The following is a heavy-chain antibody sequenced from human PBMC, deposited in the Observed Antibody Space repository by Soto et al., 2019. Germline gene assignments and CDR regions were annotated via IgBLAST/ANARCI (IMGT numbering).Heavy chain of an antibody. J-gene: IGHJ2*01. Sequence: QVQLVQSVAEVKKPGASVKVSCKASGYTFTSYAMHWVRQAPGQRLEWMGWINAGNGNTKYSQKFQGRVTITRDTSESTAYMELSSLRSEDTAVYYCARGGSLYWYFDLWGRGTLVTVSS. D-gene: IGHD1-26*01. CDR1: GYTFTSYA. V-gene: IGHV1-3*01. CDR2: INAGNGNT. CDR3: ARGGSLYWYFDL.